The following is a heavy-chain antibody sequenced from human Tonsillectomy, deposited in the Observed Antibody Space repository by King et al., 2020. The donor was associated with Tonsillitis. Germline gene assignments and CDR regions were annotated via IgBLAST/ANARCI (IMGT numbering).Heavy chain of an antibody. V-gene: IGHV4-59*01. D-gene: IGHD3-10*01. CDR1: GGSISSYY. J-gene: IGHJ4*02. CDR3: ARGRXISPXGXSGXXYXXX. Sequence: VQLQESGPGLVKPSETLSLTCTVSGGSISSYYWSWIRQTPGXGLEWIGYXYNSGSTNYNPSXKXRVTISVDTSKNQFSLKLRSVTAAXAAVYSCARGRXISPXGXSGXXYXXXWGXXXXVTXSX. CDR2: XYNSGST.